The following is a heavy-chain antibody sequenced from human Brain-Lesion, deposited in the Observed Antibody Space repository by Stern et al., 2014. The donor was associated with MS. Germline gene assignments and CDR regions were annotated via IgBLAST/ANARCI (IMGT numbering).Heavy chain of an antibody. J-gene: IGHJ6*02. Sequence: QVQLLQPGAEVKKPGASVKVSCKASGYTFTDYFMHWVRQAPGQGLERLGWINPYSGDTKYAQKFQGWVTMTRDTSISTAYMELSSLRSDDTAVYYCARVPGGVFGGMDVWGQGTTVT. V-gene: IGHV1-2*04. CDR2: INPYSGDT. D-gene: IGHD4-23*01. CDR1: GYTFTDYF. CDR3: ARVPGGVFGGMDV.